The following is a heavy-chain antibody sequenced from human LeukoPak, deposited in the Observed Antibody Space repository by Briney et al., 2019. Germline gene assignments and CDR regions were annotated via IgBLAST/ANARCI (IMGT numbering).Heavy chain of an antibody. J-gene: IGHJ4*02. CDR2: IIPIFGTA. Sequence: SVKVSCKASGGTFSSYAISWVRRAPGQGLEWMGGIIPIFGTANYAQKFQGRVTITTDESTSTAYMELSSLRSEDTAVYYCARDDKFGIAVAGLDYWGQGTLVTVSS. CDR3: ARDDKFGIAVAGLDY. V-gene: IGHV1-69*05. D-gene: IGHD6-19*01. CDR1: GGTFSSYA.